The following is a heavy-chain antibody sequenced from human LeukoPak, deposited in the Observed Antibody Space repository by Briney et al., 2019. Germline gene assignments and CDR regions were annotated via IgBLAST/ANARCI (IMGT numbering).Heavy chain of an antibody. D-gene: IGHD2-15*01. Sequence: ASVKVSCKASGYTFTSYGIRWVRQAPGQGLEWMGLINAYNGNTNYAQKLQGRVTMTTDTSTSTAYMELTSLRSDDTAIYYCARSVVVVVAAAKINWFDPWGQGTLVTVSS. CDR3: ARSVVVVVAAAKINWFDP. CDR2: INAYNGNT. V-gene: IGHV1-18*01. J-gene: IGHJ5*02. CDR1: GYTFTSYG.